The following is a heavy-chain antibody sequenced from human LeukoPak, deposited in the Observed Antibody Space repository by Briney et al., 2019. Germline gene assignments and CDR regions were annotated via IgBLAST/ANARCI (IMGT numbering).Heavy chain of an antibody. Sequence: PGRSLRLSCATSGVTFYDYAIHWVRQAPGKGLEFVSVISWNSGSIGYADSVKGRFTITRDNAKNSLYLQMNSLRAEDTALYYCAKDTGVGYYDSSGYFDYWGQGTLVTVSS. V-gene: IGHV3-9*01. CDR1: GVTFYDYA. D-gene: IGHD3-22*01. CDR3: AKDTGVGYYDSSGYFDY. J-gene: IGHJ4*02. CDR2: ISWNSGSI.